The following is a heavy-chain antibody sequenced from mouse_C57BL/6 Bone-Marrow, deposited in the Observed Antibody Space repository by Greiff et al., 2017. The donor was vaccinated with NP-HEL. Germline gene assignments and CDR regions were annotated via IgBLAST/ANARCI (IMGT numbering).Heavy chain of an antibody. J-gene: IGHJ1*03. CDR2: INPNNGGT. CDR3: ARKGSDYDGRGWYFDV. D-gene: IGHD2-4*01. CDR1: GYTFTDYY. V-gene: IGHV1-26*01. Sequence: EVQLQQSGPELVKPGASVKISCKASGYTFTDYYMNWVKQSHGKSLEWIGDINPNNGGTSYNQKFKGKATLTVDKSSSTAYMELRSLTSEDSAVYYCARKGSDYDGRGWYFDVWGTGTTVTVSS.